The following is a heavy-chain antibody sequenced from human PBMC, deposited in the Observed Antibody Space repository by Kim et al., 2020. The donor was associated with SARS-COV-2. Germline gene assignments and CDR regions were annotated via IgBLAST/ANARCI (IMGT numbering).Heavy chain of an antibody. CDR3: ARDRGMVEMATPPILYY. V-gene: IGHV3-30*04. D-gene: IGHD5-12*01. CDR2: ISYDGSNK. CDR1: GFTFSSYA. J-gene: IGHJ4*02. Sequence: GGSLRLSCAASGFTFSSYAMHWVRQAPGKGLEWVAVISYDGSNKYYADSVKGRFTISRDNSKNTLYLQMNSLRAEDTAVYYCARDRGMVEMATPPILYYWGQRTLVTVYS.